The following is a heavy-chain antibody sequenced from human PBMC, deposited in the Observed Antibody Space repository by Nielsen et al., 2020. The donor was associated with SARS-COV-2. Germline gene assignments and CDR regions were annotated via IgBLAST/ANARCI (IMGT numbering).Heavy chain of an antibody. CDR3: ATVYSGYDLAFDY. Sequence: SLKISCAASGFTFSSYAMSWVRQAPGKGLEWVSGISWNSGSIGYADSVKGRFTISRDNAKNSLYLQMNSLRAEDTALYYCATVYSGYDLAFDYWGQGTLVTVSS. D-gene: IGHD5-12*01. CDR1: GFTFSSYA. CDR2: ISWNSGSI. J-gene: IGHJ4*02. V-gene: IGHV3-9*01.